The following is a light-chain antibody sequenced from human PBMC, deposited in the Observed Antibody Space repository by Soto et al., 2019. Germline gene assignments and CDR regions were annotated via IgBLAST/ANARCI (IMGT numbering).Light chain of an antibody. CDR2: EVS. J-gene: IGLJ2*01. V-gene: IGLV2-14*01. CDR1: SSDVGGYNH. CDR3: SSYTSSSTVV. Sequence: QSALTQPASVSGSPGQSITISCTGTSSDVGGYNHVSWYQQHPGKAPKLMIYEVSNRPSGVSNRFSGSESGNTASLTISGLQTEDEANYYCSSYTSSSTVVFGGGTKLTVL.